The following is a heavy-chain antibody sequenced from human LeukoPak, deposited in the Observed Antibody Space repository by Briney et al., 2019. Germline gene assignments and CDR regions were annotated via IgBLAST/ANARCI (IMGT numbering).Heavy chain of an antibody. D-gene: IGHD6-13*01. CDR1: GGTFSSYA. Sequence: SVKVSCTASGGTFSSYAISWVRQAPGQGLEWMGRIIPILGIANYAQKFQGRVTITADKSTSTAYMELSSLRSEDTAVYYCARIPPGIAAADYWGQGTLVTVSS. V-gene: IGHV1-69*04. J-gene: IGHJ4*02. CDR2: IIPILGIA. CDR3: ARIPPGIAAADY.